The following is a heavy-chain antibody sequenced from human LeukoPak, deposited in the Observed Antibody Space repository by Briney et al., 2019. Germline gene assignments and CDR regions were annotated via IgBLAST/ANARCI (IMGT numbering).Heavy chain of an antibody. V-gene: IGHV1-46*03. CDR1: GYTFTSYY. D-gene: IGHD3-10*01. CDR3: ARSVVGVRGVIINFPGY. Sequence: ASVKVSCKASGYTFTSYYMHWVRQAPGQGLEWMVIINPSGSSTSYAQKFQGRVTMTRDRSTSTVYMELSSLRSEDRAVYYCARSVVGVRGVIINFPGYWGQGTLVTVSS. J-gene: IGHJ4*02. CDR2: INPSGSST.